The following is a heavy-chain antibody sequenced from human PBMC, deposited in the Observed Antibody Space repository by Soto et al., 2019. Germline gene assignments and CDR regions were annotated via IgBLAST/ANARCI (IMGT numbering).Heavy chain of an antibody. CDR2: IKSKTDGGTT. Sequence: GGSLRLSCAASGFTFSNAWMNWVRQAPGKGLEWVGRIKSKTDGGTTDYAEPVKGRFTISRDDSKNTLYLQMNSLKTEDTAVYYCTTDLKYSSGWYVFDYYGMDVWGQGTTVTVSS. CDR1: GFTFSNAW. J-gene: IGHJ6*02. D-gene: IGHD6-19*01. CDR3: TTDLKYSSGWYVFDYYGMDV. V-gene: IGHV3-15*07.